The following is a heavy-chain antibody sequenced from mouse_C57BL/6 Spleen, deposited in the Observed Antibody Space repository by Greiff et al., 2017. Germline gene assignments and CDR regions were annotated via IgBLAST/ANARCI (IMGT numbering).Heavy chain of an antibody. CDR3: ARSSTTVVAEGWYYDV. Sequence: VQLKESGPELVKPGASVKISCKASGYSFTGYYMNWVKQSPEKSLEWIGEINPSTGGTTYNEKFKAKATLTVDKSSSTAYMQLKSLTSEDSAVYYCARSSTTVVAEGWYYDVWGTGTTVTVSS. J-gene: IGHJ1*03. CDR2: INPSTGGT. CDR1: GYSFTGYY. V-gene: IGHV1-42*01. D-gene: IGHD1-1*01.